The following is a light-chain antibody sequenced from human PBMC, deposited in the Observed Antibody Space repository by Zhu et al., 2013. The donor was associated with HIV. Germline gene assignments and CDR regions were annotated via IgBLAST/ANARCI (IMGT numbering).Light chain of an antibody. CDR3: QQYGXSPGWT. CDR1: QSVSSSY. Sequence: EIVLTQSPGTLSLSPGERATLSCRASQSVSSSYLAWYQQKPGQAPRLLIYGASSRATGIPDRFSGSGSGDRLHSHHQQTGALNDFAVYYCQQYGXSPGWTFGQGTKVEIK. V-gene: IGKV3-20*01. J-gene: IGKJ1*01. CDR2: GAS.